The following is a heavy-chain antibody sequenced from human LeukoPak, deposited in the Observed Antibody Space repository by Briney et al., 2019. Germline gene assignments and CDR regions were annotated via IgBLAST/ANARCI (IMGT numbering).Heavy chain of an antibody. V-gene: IGHV1-69*04. D-gene: IGHD6-19*01. CDR1: GGTFSSYA. CDR3: ARVPPNYSSGWYGGAGRFDY. CDR2: IIPLLGIT. J-gene: IGHJ4*02. Sequence: GASVKVSCKDSGGTFSSYAISWVRQAPGQGLEWMGRIIPLLGITNYAQKFQGRVTIIADKSTSTAYIELSSLRSEDTAVYYCARVPPNYSSGWYGGAGRFDYWGQGTLVTVSS.